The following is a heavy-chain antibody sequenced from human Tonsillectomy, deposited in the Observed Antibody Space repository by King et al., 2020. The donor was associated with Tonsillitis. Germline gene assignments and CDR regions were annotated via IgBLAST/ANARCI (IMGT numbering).Heavy chain of an antibody. CDR3: GRDYWGAFDI. CDR1: GFTFSDYY. J-gene: IGHJ3*02. Sequence: VQLVESGGALVKPGGSLRLSCAASGFTFSDYYMSWIRQAPGKGLEWISFINPGGTNTDYVDSVRGRFTISRDNAKNSMFLQMNRLRAEDTGVYYCGRDYWGAFDIWGQGTMVTVSS. D-gene: IGHD7-27*01. V-gene: IGHV3-11*06. CDR2: INPGGTNT.